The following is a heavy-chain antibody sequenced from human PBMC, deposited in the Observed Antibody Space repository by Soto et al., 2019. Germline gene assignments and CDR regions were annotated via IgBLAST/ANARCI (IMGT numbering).Heavy chain of an antibody. J-gene: IGHJ3*02. Sequence: ASAKVCCKESGFTLASSAMRWVQQARGQRLEWIGWIVVGSGNTNYAQKFQERVTITRDMSTSTAYMELSSLRSEDTAVYYCAAYMVRGVSFNPDAFDIWGQGTMVTVSS. CDR2: IVVGSGNT. CDR3: AAYMVRGVSFNPDAFDI. V-gene: IGHV1-58*02. CDR1: GFTLASSA. D-gene: IGHD3-10*01.